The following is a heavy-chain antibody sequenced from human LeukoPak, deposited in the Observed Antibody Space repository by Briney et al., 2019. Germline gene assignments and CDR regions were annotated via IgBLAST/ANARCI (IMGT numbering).Heavy chain of an antibody. CDR1: GFTFSSYG. D-gene: IGHD6-13*01. V-gene: IGHV3-30*02. CDR2: IRYDGSNK. Sequence: PGGSLRLSCAASGFTFSSYGMHWVRQAPGKGLEWVAFIRYDGSNKYYADSVKGRFTISRDNSKDTLYLQMNSLRAEDAAVYYCASPGDSSSWYLNYWGQGTLVTVSS. J-gene: IGHJ4*02. CDR3: ASPGDSSSWYLNY.